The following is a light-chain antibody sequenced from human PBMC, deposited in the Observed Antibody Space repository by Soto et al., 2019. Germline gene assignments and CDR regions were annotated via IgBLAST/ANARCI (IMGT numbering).Light chain of an antibody. J-gene: IGKJ1*01. V-gene: IGKV1-5*03. CDR3: QHYNSYSEA. Sequence: EIQMTQSASALSGSGGVGDTSTCRGCPTHSSWLAWYQQKPGKAPKLLIYKASTLKSGVPSRFSGSGSGTEFTLTISSLQPDNFATYYCQHYNSYSEAFGQGTKVDIK. CDR1: PTHSSW. CDR2: KAS.